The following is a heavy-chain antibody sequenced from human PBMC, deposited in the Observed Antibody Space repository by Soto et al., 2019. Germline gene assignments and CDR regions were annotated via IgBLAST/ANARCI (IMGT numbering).Heavy chain of an antibody. Sequence: ASVKVSCKASGYTFTSYGISWVRQAPGQGLEWMGWISAYNGNTNYAQKLQGRVTMTTDTSTSTAYMELRSLRSDDTAVYYCARVWGMITFGGVIAPDYWGQGTLVTV. CDR1: GYTFTSYG. CDR3: ARVWGMITFGGVIAPDY. CDR2: ISAYNGNT. D-gene: IGHD3-16*02. J-gene: IGHJ4*02. V-gene: IGHV1-18*04.